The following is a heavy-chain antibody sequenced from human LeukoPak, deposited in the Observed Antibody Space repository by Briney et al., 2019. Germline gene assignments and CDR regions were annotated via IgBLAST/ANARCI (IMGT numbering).Heavy chain of an antibody. CDR3: ARDISSSNYYYYYMDV. Sequence: PSETLSLTCTVSGGSISSSSYYWGWIRQPPGKGLEWIGSIYYSGSTYYNPSLKSRVTISVDTSKNQFSLKLSSVTAADTAVYYCARDISSSNYYYYYMDVWGKGTTVTVSS. V-gene: IGHV4-39*02. CDR2: IYYSGST. CDR1: GGSISSSSYY. J-gene: IGHJ6*03. D-gene: IGHD6-6*01.